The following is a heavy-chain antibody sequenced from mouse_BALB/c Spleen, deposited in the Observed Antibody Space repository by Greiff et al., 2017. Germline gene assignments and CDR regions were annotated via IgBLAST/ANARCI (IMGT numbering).Heavy chain of an antibody. Sequence: EVQLQQSGGGLVQPGGSLKLSCAASGFTFSSYGMSWVRQTPDKRLELVATINSNGGSTYYPDSVKGRFTISRDNAKNTLYLQMSSLKSEDTAMYYCARMGDYDSFDYWGQGTTLTVSS. V-gene: IGHV5-6-3*01. CDR1: GFTFSSYG. CDR3: ARMGDYDSFDY. CDR2: INSNGGST. J-gene: IGHJ2*01. D-gene: IGHD2-4*01.